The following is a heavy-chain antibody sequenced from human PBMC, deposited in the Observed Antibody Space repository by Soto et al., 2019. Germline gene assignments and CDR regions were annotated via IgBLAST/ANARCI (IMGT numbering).Heavy chain of an antibody. J-gene: IGHJ4*02. CDR1: GFTFSTFA. CDR3: AKQGIPTYYFDF. Sequence: GGSLRLSCAASGFTFSTFAMTWVRQAPGKRLEWVSIINNRGDRAYYADSVKGRFTISRDNSQNTLYLQMNSLRADDTGVYYCAKQGIPTYYFDFWGQGSLVTVSS. D-gene: IGHD1-26*01. CDR2: INNRGDRA. V-gene: IGHV3-23*01.